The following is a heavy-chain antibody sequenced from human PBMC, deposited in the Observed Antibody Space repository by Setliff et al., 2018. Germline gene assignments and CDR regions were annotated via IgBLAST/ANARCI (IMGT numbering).Heavy chain of an antibody. CDR1: GDSISSFSYY. J-gene: IGHJ5*02. D-gene: IGHD3-22*01. Sequence: PSETLSLTCTVPGDSISSFSYYWGWIRQPPGKGLEWIGTIYDSGKTYYNPSLKSRVTMSVDTSKNHVSLKLSSVTAADTAVYYCARAHTWSLPNDNSGYPGWFDPWGQGTLVTVSS. V-gene: IGHV4-39*02. CDR3: ARAHTWSLPNDNSGYPGWFDP. CDR2: IYDSGKT.